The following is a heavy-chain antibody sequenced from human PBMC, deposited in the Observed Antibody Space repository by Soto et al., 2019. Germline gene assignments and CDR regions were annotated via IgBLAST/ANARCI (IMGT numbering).Heavy chain of an antibody. CDR1: GFTVSINY. V-gene: IGHV3-66*01. CDR2: IYSGGST. J-gene: IGHJ6*03. D-gene: IGHD2-2*01. Sequence: PGGSLRLSCAASGFTVSINYMSWVRQAPGKGLEWVSVIYSGGSTYYADSVKGRFTISRDNSKNTLYLQMNSLRAEDTAVYYCARVGYCSSTSCPPDMDVWGKGTTVTVS. CDR3: ARVGYCSSTSCPPDMDV.